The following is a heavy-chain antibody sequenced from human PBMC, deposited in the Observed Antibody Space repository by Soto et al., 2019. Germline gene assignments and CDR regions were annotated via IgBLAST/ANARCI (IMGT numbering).Heavy chain of an antibody. CDR2: IYYSGST. CDR1: GGSISSYH. J-gene: IGHJ5*02. CDR3: VTHWRWNEPIWFDP. D-gene: IGHD1-1*01. Sequence: PSETLSLTCTVPGGSISSYHWSWIRQPPGKGLEWIGYIYYSGSTSYNPSLKSRVTISVDTSKNQFSLKLSSVTAADTAVYYCVTHWRWNEPIWFDPWGQGTQVTVSP. V-gene: IGHV4-59*08.